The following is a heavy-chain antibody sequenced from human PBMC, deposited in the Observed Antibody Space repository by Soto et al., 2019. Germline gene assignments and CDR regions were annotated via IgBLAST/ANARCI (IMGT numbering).Heavy chain of an antibody. D-gene: IGHD3-16*01. J-gene: IGHJ4*02. V-gene: IGHV3-48*02. CDR3: ARDIPQNFTLSYYDYVWGSPPYYFDY. CDR2: ISSSSSTI. CDR1: GFTFSSYS. Sequence: EVQLVESGGGLVQPGGSLRLSCAASGFTFSSYSMNWVRQAPGKGLEWVSYISSSSSTIYYADSVKGRFTISRDNAKNSLYLQMNSLRDEDTAVYYCARDIPQNFTLSYYDYVWGSPPYYFDYWGQGTLVTVSS.